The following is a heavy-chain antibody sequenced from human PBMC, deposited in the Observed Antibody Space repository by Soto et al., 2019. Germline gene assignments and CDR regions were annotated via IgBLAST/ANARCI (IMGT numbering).Heavy chain of an antibody. D-gene: IGHD6-6*01. CDR2: TYPGDSDT. J-gene: IGHJ6*02. Sequence: GESLKISCKGSGYSFTSYWIGWVRQMPGKGLEWMGITYPGDSDTRYSPSFQGQVTISADKSISTAYLQWSSLKASDAALYYCARTRSFTLGFYYDGMDVWGQGTTVTVSS. CDR1: GYSFTSYW. V-gene: IGHV5-51*01. CDR3: ARTRSFTLGFYYDGMDV.